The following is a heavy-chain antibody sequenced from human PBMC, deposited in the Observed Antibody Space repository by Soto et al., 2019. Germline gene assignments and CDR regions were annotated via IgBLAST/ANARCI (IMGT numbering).Heavy chain of an antibody. CDR2: MNPNSGNT. CDR3: ARDYFLRFLGLPPTGGWFDP. Sequence: ASVKVSCKASGYTFTSYDINWVRQATGQGLEWMGWMNPNSGNTGYAQKFQGRVTMTRNTSISTAYMELSSLRSEDTAVYYCARDYFLRFLGLPPTGGWFDPWGQGTLVTVSS. CDR1: GYTFTSYD. V-gene: IGHV1-8*01. J-gene: IGHJ5*02. D-gene: IGHD3-3*01.